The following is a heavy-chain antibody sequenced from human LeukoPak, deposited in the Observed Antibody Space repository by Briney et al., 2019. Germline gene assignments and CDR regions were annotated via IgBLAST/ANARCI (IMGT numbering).Heavy chain of an antibody. CDR3: ARSYYDSSGYSLFDY. J-gene: IGHJ4*02. D-gene: IGHD3-22*01. CDR1: GYTFTSYD. Sequence: ASVKVSCKASGYTFTSYDINWVRQATGQGLEWMGWMNPNSGNTGYAQKFQGRVTMTRTTSINTAYMELSSLRSDDTAVYYCARSYYDSSGYSLFDYWGQGTLVTVSS. V-gene: IGHV1-8*01. CDR2: MNPNSGNT.